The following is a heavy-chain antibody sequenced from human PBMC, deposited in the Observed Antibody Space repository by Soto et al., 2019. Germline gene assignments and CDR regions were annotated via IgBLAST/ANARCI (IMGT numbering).Heavy chain of an antibody. D-gene: IGHD3-22*01. V-gene: IGHV4-39*01. CDR1: GGSFSSSTYD. Sequence: SETLSLTCIVSGGSFSSSTYDWGWIRQPPGKGLEWIGSMYSGGNTYYNPSLKSRVTVSVDTSKNHFSLKLTSVTAADTAMYYCARQPYDSTGYYYGAWGQGTLVTVSS. CDR3: ARQPYDSTGYYYGA. CDR2: MYSGGNT. J-gene: IGHJ5*02.